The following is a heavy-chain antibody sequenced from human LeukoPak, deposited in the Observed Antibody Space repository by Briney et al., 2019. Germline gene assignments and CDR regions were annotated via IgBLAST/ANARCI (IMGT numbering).Heavy chain of an antibody. Sequence: RPSETLSLTCTVSSGSINSADNYWAWIRQPPGKGLEWIGSMYYSGSTYYNPSLKSRVTIFVDTSKIQFSLKLSSVTAADTAVYYCVGDSSGYNYFDSWGQGNLVTVSS. J-gene: IGHJ4*02. D-gene: IGHD3-22*01. CDR1: SGSINSADNY. V-gene: IGHV4-39*01. CDR2: MYYSGST. CDR3: VGDSSGYNYFDS.